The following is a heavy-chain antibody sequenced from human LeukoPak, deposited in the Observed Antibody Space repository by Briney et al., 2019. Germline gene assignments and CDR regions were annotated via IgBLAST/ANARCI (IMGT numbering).Heavy chain of an antibody. J-gene: IGHJ4*02. D-gene: IGHD3-3*01. CDR3: ARHPGITIFGVPLTSPFDY. V-gene: IGHV4-59*08. CDR1: GESISGFY. CDR2: IYYTGST. Sequence: SETLSLTCTVSGESISGFYWNWIRQPPGKGLEWIGYIYYTGSTNYNPSLKSRVTISIDTSKNQFSLKLSSVTAADTAVYYCARHPGITIFGVPLTSPFDYWGQGTLVTVSS.